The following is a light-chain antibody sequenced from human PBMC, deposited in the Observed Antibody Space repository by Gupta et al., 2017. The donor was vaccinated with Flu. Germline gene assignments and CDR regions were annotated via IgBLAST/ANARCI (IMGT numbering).Light chain of an antibody. CDR2: WAS. CDR1: QCVLSTSNNKDF. J-gene: IGKJ5*01. V-gene: IGKV4-1*01. Sequence: VSLGERATIKCRSSQCVLSTSNNKDFLDWYQQKAGQPPRLLMFWASNREYGVPDRFSGGGSGTDFTLTSTHGRTEDVAVYYGQQDYGINTFGQGTLLEIK. CDR3: QQDYGINT.